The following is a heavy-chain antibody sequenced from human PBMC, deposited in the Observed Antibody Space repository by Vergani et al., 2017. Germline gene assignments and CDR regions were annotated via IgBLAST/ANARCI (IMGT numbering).Heavy chain of an antibody. D-gene: IGHD2/OR15-2a*01. CDR3: AKYLRDTTDVLSVS. CDR2: IGKNGINT. V-gene: IGHV3-30*02. Sequence: QVQLVESVGGVVQPGGSLRLSCAASGFTFSNFGMPWIRQGPGKGLEWLAYIGKNGINTRYRDALNCRFTVSRDNSKDILYLQMDSLRSEATALDYCAKYLRDTTDVLSVSWGPGNLVIVSS. J-gene: IGHJ5*02. CDR1: GFTFSNFG.